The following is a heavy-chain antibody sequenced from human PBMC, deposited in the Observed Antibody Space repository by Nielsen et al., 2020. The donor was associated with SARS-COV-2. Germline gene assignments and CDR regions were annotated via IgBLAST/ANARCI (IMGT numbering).Heavy chain of an antibody. CDR3: ARAGSGSYYGWFDP. D-gene: IGHD1-26*01. CDR1: GFTFSAHA. Sequence: GGSLRLSCAASGFTFSAHAMIWVRQTAGKGLEWVSGISWNSGSIGYADSVKGRFTISRDNAKNSLYLQMNSLRAEDTAVYYCARAGSGSYYGWFDPWGQGTLVTVSS. J-gene: IGHJ5*02. V-gene: IGHV3-9*01. CDR2: ISWNSGSI.